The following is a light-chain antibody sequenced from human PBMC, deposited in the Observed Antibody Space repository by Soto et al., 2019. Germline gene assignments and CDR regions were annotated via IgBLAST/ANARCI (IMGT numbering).Light chain of an antibody. CDR3: QQYNSYRT. CDR2: KAS. CDR1: QSISSW. Sequence: DIQMTQSPSTLSASVGDRVTITCRASQSISSWLAWYQQKPGEAPKLLIYKASSLESGVPSRFSGSGSGTEFTLTISSLQPDDFATYYCQQYNSYRTFGKGTK. J-gene: IGKJ2*01. V-gene: IGKV1-5*03.